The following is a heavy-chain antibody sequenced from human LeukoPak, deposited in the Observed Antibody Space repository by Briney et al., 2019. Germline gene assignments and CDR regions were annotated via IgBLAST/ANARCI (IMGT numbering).Heavy chain of an antibody. CDR3: ARHDEVYSYDAFDI. Sequence: SETLSLTCTASGGSISSYYWSWLRQPPGKGLEWTGYIYYTGSTKYNPSLKSRVTISVDTSKSQFSLKLRSVTAADTAVYYCARHDEVYSYDAFDIWGQGTMVTVSS. CDR1: GGSISSYY. J-gene: IGHJ3*02. V-gene: IGHV4-59*08. CDR2: IYYTGST. D-gene: IGHD5-18*01.